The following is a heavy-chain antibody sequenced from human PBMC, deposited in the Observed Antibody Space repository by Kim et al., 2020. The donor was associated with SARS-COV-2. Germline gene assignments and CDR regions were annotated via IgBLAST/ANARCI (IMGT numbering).Heavy chain of an antibody. D-gene: IGHD2-2*02. J-gene: IGHJ4*02. Sequence: VKGRFTIPRDNSKYTLYLQRNSLRAEDTAVYYCAKDRKARGVPAAILDEYWGQGTLVTVSS. CDR3: AKDRKARGVPAAILDEY. V-gene: IGHV3-23*01.